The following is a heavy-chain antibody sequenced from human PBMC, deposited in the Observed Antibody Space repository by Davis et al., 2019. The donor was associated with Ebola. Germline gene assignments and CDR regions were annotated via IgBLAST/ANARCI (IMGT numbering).Heavy chain of an antibody. CDR2: ISGSGVSA. V-gene: IGHV3-23*01. J-gene: IGHJ4*02. Sequence: GESLKISCAASGFTFTTYAMGWVRQAPGKGLEWVSGISGSGVSAYYADSVKGRFTISRDNSKNTLYLQMNSLRAEDTAVYYCARASIQDGYSYRYYFDYWGQGTLVTVSS. CDR1: GFTFTTYA. CDR3: ARASIQDGYSYRYYFDY. D-gene: IGHD5-18*01.